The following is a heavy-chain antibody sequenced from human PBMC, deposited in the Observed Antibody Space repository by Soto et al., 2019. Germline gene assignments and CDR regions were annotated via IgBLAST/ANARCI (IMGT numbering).Heavy chain of an antibody. J-gene: IGHJ6*02. CDR3: AKVPIFGVVSRSYGMEV. CDR1: GFTFTSYA. CDR2: ISGSGDNT. V-gene: IGHV3-23*01. Sequence: GGSLRLSCAASGFTFTSYAMNWVRQAPGKGLEWVSAISGSGDNTYYADSVKGRFAISRDNSKNTLYLQMNSLRAEDTAVYYCAKVPIFGVVSRSYGMEVWGQGTTVTVSS. D-gene: IGHD3-3*02.